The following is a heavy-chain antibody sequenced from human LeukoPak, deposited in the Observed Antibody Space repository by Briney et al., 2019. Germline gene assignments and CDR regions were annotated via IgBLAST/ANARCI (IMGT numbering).Heavy chain of an antibody. CDR1: GGSFSGHY. Sequence: PSETLSLTCAVYGGSFSGHYWSWLRQPPGKGLEWIGEINHSGSTNYNPSLKSRVTISVDTSKNQFSLKLSSVTAADTAVYYCARVRRITMVRGKLRLRGPWFDPWGQGTLVTVSS. CDR2: INHSGST. J-gene: IGHJ5*02. V-gene: IGHV4-34*01. CDR3: ARVRRITMVRGKLRLRGPWFDP. D-gene: IGHD3-10*01.